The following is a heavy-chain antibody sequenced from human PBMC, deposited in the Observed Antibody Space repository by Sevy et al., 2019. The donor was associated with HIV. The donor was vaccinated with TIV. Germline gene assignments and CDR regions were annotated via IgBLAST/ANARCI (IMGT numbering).Heavy chain of an antibody. V-gene: IGHV3-33*01. Sequence: GGSLRLSCAGSGFTFSNYGMHWVRQAPGKGLEWVAIIWYDGSNKYYTESVKGRFTISRDNSKNMLYLQMNGLRAEDTAVYYCARDKLQTTGSLGDYYYGLDVWGQGTRFTVSS. CDR2: IWYDGSNK. CDR1: GFTFSNYG. CDR3: ARDKLQTTGSLGDYYYGLDV. D-gene: IGHD3-16*01. J-gene: IGHJ6*02.